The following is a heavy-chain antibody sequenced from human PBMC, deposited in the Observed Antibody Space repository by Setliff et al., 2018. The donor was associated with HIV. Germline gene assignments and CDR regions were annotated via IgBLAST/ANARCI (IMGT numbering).Heavy chain of an antibody. J-gene: IGHJ4*02. CDR3: ARSRAAGFDY. D-gene: IGHD6-13*01. Sequence: PGGSLRLSCAASGFTFSSYSMNWVRQAPGKGLEWASYISSSSSTIYYADSVKGRFTVSRDNAKNSLYLQMNSLRAEDTAVYYCARSRAAGFDYWGQGTLVTVSS. CDR1: GFTFSSYS. CDR2: ISSSSSTI. V-gene: IGHV3-48*01.